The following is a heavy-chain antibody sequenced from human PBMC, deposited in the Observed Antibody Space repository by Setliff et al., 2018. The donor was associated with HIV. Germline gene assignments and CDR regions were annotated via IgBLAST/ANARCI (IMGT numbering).Heavy chain of an antibody. Sequence: GESLRLSCVASGFTFSNYWMSWVRQAPGKGLEWVANIKQEGREKYYVDSVKGRFTISRDNAKNSLYLQMNSLRAEDTAVYYCARDNSRWRDYYYYGMDVWGQGTTVTVSS. CDR3: ARDNSRWRDYYYYGMDV. J-gene: IGHJ6*02. CDR1: GFTFSNYW. V-gene: IGHV3-7*01. D-gene: IGHD6-13*01. CDR2: IKQEGREK.